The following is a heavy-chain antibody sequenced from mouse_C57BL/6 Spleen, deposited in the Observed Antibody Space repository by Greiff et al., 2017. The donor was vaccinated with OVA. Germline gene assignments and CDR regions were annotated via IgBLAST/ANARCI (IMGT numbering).Heavy chain of an antibody. CDR1: GFTFSSYA. Sequence: EVMLVESGEGLVKPGGSLKLSCAASGFTFSSYAMSWVRQTPEKRLEWVAYISSGGDYIYYADTVKGRFTISRDNARNTLYLQMSSLKSEDTAMYYCTREENWDAMDYWGQGTSVTVSS. CDR2: ISSGGDYI. V-gene: IGHV5-9-1*02. CDR3: TREENWDAMDY. D-gene: IGHD4-1*01. J-gene: IGHJ4*01.